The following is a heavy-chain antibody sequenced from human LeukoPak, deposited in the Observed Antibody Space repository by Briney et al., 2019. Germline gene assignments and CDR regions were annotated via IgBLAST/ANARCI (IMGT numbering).Heavy chain of an antibody. J-gene: IGHJ5*02. CDR1: GFTLSRYW. Sequence: GGSLRLSCADSGFTLSRYWKHWVRQTPGKGLVWVSCISADGSVTRYADSVKGRFTISRDNTKSTLYLQMHSLRAEDTAVYYCATAGGDGSRMGFDPWGQGTLVTVSS. D-gene: IGHD2-15*01. CDR2: ISADGSVT. CDR3: ATAGGDGSRMGFDP. V-gene: IGHV3-74*01.